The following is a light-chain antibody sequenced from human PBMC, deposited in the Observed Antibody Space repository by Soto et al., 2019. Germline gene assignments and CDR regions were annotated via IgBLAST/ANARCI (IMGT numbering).Light chain of an antibody. V-gene: IGLV2-14*01. CDR2: EVS. CDR1: TSDVGAYNY. Sequence: QSALTQPASVSGSPGQSITISCTGSTSDVGAYNYVSWYKHHPGQAPQLMIYEVSNRPSGVSNRFSGSKSGNTASLTISGLQADDESDYYCSSKTSSSPPFVFGAGPKLTVL. CDR3: SSKTSSSPPFV. J-gene: IGLJ1*01.